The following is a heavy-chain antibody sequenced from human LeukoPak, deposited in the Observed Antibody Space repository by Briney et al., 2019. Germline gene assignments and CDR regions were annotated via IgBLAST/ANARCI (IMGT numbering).Heavy chain of an antibody. CDR3: ARDGSRGAYNWFDP. D-gene: IGHD5-18*01. V-gene: IGHV7-4-1*02. J-gene: IGHJ5*02. Sequence: ASVKVSCKASGYTFTSYAMNWVRRAPGQGLEWMGWINTNTGTPTYAQGFTGRFVFSLDTPVSTAYLQISSLKAEDTAVYYCARDGSRGAYNWFDPWGQGTLVTVSS. CDR2: INTNTGTP. CDR1: GYTFTSYA.